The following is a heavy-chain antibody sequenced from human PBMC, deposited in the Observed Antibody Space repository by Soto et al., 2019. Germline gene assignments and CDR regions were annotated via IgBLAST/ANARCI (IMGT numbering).Heavy chain of an antibody. J-gene: IGHJ4*02. V-gene: IGHV3-23*01. D-gene: IGHD3-3*01. CDR1: GFTFSSYA. CDR2: ISGSGGST. Sequence: PGGSLRLSCAASGFTFSSYAMIWVRQAPGKGLEWVSAISGSGGSTYYADSVKGRFTISRDNSKNTLYLQMNSLRAEDTAVYYCAKSPKIFGVECFDYWGQGTLVTVSS. CDR3: AKSPKIFGVECFDY.